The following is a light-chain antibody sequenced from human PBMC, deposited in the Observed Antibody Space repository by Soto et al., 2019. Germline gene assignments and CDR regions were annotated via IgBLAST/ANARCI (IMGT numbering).Light chain of an antibody. J-gene: IGKJ4*01. CDR2: DAS. CDR3: QQCSTSPLT. Sequence: EIVLTQSPDTLSLSPGERATLSCRASQSVGNNYLAWFQQKPGQAPRLLIDDASTRATGIPDRFSGSGSGTDFTLTINRLEPEDSSVYYCQQCSTSPLTFGGGTKVDIK. V-gene: IGKV3-20*01. CDR1: QSVGNNY.